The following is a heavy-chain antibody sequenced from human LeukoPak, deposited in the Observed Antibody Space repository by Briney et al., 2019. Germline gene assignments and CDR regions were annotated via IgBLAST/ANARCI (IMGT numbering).Heavy chain of an antibody. CDR2: IYYSGST. V-gene: IGHV4-39*01. CDR1: CDSISSSNYY. Sequence: PSETLSLTCTVSCDSISSSNYYWGWIRQPPGKGLEWIGSIYYSGSTYYNPSLKSRVTISVDTSRNQTSLKLSSVTAADTAVYYCARQAKGYMDVWGKGTTVTVSS. CDR3: ARQAKGYMDV. J-gene: IGHJ6*03.